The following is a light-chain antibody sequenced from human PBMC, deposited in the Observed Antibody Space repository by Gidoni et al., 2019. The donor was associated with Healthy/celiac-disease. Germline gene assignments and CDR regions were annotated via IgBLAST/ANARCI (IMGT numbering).Light chain of an antibody. CDR1: QSVSSN. CDR3: QQYKNWLRIT. V-gene: IGKV3D-15*01. Sequence: EIVMTHSPATLSVSPGERATLSCRASQSVSSNLAWYQQKPGQAPRLLIYGASTRATGIPARFSGSGSGTEFTLTISSLQSEDFAVYYCQQYKNWLRITFGQGTRLEIK. J-gene: IGKJ5*01. CDR2: GAS.